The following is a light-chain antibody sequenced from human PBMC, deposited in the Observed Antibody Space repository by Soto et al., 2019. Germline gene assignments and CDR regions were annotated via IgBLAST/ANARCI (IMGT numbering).Light chain of an antibody. CDR1: SSDVGGYNY. V-gene: IGLV2-14*01. CDR2: EVG. CDR3: STYTTTSTLE. J-gene: IGLJ3*02. Sequence: QSVLTQPASVSGSPGQSITISCTAISSDVGGYNYVSWYQQHPGKVPKLMIYEVGNRPSGVSNRFSGSKSGNTASLTISGLQDEDEADYYCSTYTTTSTLEFGGGTKLTVL.